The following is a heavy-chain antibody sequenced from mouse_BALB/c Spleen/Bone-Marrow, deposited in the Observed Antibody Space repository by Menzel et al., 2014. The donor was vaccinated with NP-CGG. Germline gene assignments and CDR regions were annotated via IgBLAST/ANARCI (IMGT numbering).Heavy chain of an antibody. J-gene: IGHJ4*01. CDR2: INSDGGIT. CDR1: EYEFPSHD. CDR3: ARHGFYYAMDY. Sequence: EVMLVEPGGGLVQPGESLKLSCESNEYEFPSHDMSWVRKTPEKRLELVAAINSDGGITNYPDTMERRFTISRDNTKKTLYLQMSSLRSGDTALYYCARHGFYYAMDYWGQGTSVTVSS. V-gene: IGHV5-2*01.